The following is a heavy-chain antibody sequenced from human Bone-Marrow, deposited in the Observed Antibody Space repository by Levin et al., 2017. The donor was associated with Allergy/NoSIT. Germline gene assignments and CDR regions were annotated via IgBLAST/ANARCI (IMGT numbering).Heavy chain of an antibody. CDR1: GFTFSSYA. Sequence: PGGSLRLSCAASGFTFSSYAMSWVRQAPGKGLEWVSGISGSGGSTYYADSVKGRFTISRDNSKNTLSLQMNSLRAEDTAIYYCAKSPRALRSDYCDFWGQGTLVTVSS. D-gene: IGHD1-14*01. CDR2: ISGSGGST. V-gene: IGHV3-23*01. CDR3: AKSPRALRSDYCDF. J-gene: IGHJ4*02.